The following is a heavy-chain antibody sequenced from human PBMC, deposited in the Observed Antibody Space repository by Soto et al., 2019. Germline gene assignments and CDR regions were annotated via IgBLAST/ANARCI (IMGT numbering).Heavy chain of an antibody. CDR3: ATGYGSGSYYWYFDL. V-gene: IGHV4-31*03. CDR2: IYYSGST. J-gene: IGHJ2*01. Sequence: SETLSLTCTVSGGSISSGGYYWSWIRQHPGKGLEWIGYIYYSGSTYYNPSLKSRLTMSVDTSKNQISLKLSSVTAADTAIYYCATGYGSGSYYWYFDLWGRGTLVT. CDR1: GGSISSGGYY. D-gene: IGHD3-10*01.